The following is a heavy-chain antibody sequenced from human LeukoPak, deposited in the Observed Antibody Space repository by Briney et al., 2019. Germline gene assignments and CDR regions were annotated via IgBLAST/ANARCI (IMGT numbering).Heavy chain of an antibody. CDR1: GYRFNSSW. Sequence: GESLKISCKGSGYRFNSSWIGWVRQMPGKGLEWMGIIYPGDSETRYSPSFQGPVTISADKSISAAYLQWSSLKASDTAMYYCARLGPMLRGGAPFDYWGQGTLVTVSS. CDR3: ARLGPMLRGGAPFDY. J-gene: IGHJ4*02. CDR2: IYPGDSET. D-gene: IGHD3-10*01. V-gene: IGHV5-51*01.